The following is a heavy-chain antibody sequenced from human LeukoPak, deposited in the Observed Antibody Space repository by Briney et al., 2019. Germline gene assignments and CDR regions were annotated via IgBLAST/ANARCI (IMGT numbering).Heavy chain of an antibody. Sequence: GGSLRLSRAASGLTLSGDVMHWGRQAPGRGPGSVSAITSDGGSTYYASYVNGRLTISRDNSKNTLYLQMGSLRTEDMAVYYCARENGSGSDYWGQGTLVTVSS. CDR1: GLTLSGDV. J-gene: IGHJ4*02. V-gene: IGHV3-64*01. D-gene: IGHD5-12*01. CDR3: ARENGSGSDY. CDR2: ITSDGGST.